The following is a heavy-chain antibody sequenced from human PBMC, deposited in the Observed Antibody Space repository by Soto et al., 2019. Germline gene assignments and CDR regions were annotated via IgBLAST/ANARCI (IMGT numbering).Heavy chain of an antibody. D-gene: IGHD3-3*02. CDR1: GFTFTKYT. J-gene: IGHJ4*02. CDR2: ISSTTNYI. CDR3: ESESESITSNFDY. V-gene: IGHV3-21*06. Sequence: EVQLVESGGGLVKPGGSLRLSCAASGFTFTKYTMNWVRQAPGKGLEWVSSISSTTNYIYYADSVKGRFTISRDNAKNVLYMEMNSPRAADMDVYYCESESESITSNFDYWGQGTLVTVSS.